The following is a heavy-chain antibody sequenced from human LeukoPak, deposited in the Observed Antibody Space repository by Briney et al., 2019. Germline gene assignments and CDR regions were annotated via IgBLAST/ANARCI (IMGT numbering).Heavy chain of an antibody. CDR2: INPRGGST. CDR3: ARDKDVDTGLEY. J-gene: IGHJ4*02. V-gene: IGHV1-46*01. CDR1: GYSFTSQY. Sequence: ASVKVSCKASGYSFTSQYMHWVRQAPGQGLEWMGIINPRGGSTNYAQKFQGRVTMTRDTSTTTVYMELSSLRSDDTAVYYCARDKDVDTGLEYWGQGTLVTVSS. D-gene: IGHD5-18*01.